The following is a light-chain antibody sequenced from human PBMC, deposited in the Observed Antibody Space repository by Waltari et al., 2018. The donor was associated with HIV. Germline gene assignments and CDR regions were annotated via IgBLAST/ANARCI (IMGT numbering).Light chain of an antibody. J-gene: IGLJ3*02. V-gene: IGLV1-47*01. CDR1: SPNIGSHF. CDR3: AAWDDTLSGRV. CDR2: RDN. Sequence: QSVLTQPPSASATPGQRVTISCSGSSPNIGSHFDYWYQHLPGATPKLCIYRDNHRPSGTPDRFSASKSGTSASLAISGLRSEDEGHYYCAAWDDTLSGRVFGGGTKVTVL.